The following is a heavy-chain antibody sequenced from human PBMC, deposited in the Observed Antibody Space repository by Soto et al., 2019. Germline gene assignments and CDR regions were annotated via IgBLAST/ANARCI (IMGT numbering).Heavy chain of an antibody. CDR3: AGSGSGIAVAGFNY. Sequence: QVQLQQWGAGLLKPSETLSLTCAVYGGSFSGYYWSWIRQPPGKGLEWIGEINHSGSTNYNPALKSRVTISVDTSKNQFALKLSSVTAGDTAVYYCAGSGSGIAVAGFNYWGQGTMVTVSS. CDR1: GGSFSGYY. V-gene: IGHV4-34*01. CDR2: INHSGST. J-gene: IGHJ4*02. D-gene: IGHD6-19*01.